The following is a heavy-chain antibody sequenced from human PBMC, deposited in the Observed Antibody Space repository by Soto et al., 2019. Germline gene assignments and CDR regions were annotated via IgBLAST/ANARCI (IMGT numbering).Heavy chain of an antibody. D-gene: IGHD3-10*01. J-gene: IGHJ4*02. CDR2: ISAYNGNT. Sequence: ASVKVSCKASGYTFTSYGISWVRQAPGQGLEWMGWISAYNGNTNYALKFQGRVSLTTDTSTSTAYMELRSLRSDDTAVYYRARDGPPRNPLTYGAQGPLDPVSS. CDR1: GYTFTSYG. V-gene: IGHV1-18*01. CDR3: ARDGPPRNPLTY.